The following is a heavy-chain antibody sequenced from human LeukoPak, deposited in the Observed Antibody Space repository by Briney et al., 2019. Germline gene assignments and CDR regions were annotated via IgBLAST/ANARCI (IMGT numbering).Heavy chain of an antibody. CDR1: GFTFSSYA. D-gene: IGHD1/OR15-1a*01. CDR3: ARNNDMDV. CDR2: INKDESEK. J-gene: IGHJ6*02. Sequence: GGSLRLSCAASGFTFSSYAMSWVRQAPGKGPEWVANINKDESEKYYVDSVKGRFTISRDTAKNSLYLQMNNLRAEDTALYYCARNNDMDVWGQGTTVIVSS. V-gene: IGHV3-7*03.